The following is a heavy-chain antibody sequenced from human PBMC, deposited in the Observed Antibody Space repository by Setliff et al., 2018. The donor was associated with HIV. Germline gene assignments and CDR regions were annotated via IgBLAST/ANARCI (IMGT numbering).Heavy chain of an antibody. Sequence: ASVKVSCKTSGGTFRTSVISWVRQAPGQGLEWVGWISPSNGYTDYAQKFRDRVTLTTDTSTRTAYMELRSLRSDDTAVYYCAREGMAVFLEDLAYYLYNGMDVWGQGTTVTVSS. V-gene: IGHV1-18*01. D-gene: IGHD6-19*01. J-gene: IGHJ6*02. CDR2: ISPSNGYT. CDR1: GGTFRTSV. CDR3: AREGMAVFLEDLAYYLYNGMDV.